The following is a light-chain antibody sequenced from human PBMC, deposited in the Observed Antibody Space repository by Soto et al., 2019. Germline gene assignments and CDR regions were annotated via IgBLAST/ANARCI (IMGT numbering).Light chain of an antibody. CDR1: QAISFY. Sequence: IQLTQSPSSLSASVGDRVTITCRASQAISFYVAWYQQRPGRAPQLLIYAASALQTGVPSRFSGSGSGTAFPLTISNLETIDSGAFYCQRPKVAFGQGTTVDI. CDR3: QRPKVA. J-gene: IGKJ1*01. CDR2: AAS. V-gene: IGKV1-9*01.